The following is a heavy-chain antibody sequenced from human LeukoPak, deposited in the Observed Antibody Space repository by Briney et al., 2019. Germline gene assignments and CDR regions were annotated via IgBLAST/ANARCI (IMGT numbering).Heavy chain of an antibody. CDR2: IYYSGST. J-gene: IGHJ5*02. CDR3: ARLLAALNWFDP. CDR1: GGSISSSSYY. D-gene: IGHD2-2*01. V-gene: IGHV4-39*01. Sequence: SETLSLTCTVSGGSISSSSYYWGWIRQPPGKGLEWIGTIYYSGSTYYNASLKSRVTISVDTSKNQFSLKLSSVSAADTAVYYCARLLAALNWFDPWGQGTLVTVSS.